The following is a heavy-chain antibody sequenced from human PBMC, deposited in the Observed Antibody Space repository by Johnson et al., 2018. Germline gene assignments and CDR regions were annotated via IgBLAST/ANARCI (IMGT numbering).Heavy chain of an antibody. V-gene: IGHV3-15*01. Sequence: EVQLVESGGGLVKPGGSLRLSCAASGFTFSNAWMNWVRKAPGKGLEWVGLIKTKTDGGTTDYVAPGKGRFSISRDDSKNTVYRQMNSLKTEEADVYYSAREEEYRVEYFQYWGQGTLVTVSS. D-gene: IGHD2/OR15-2a*01. J-gene: IGHJ1*01. CDR2: IKTKTDGGTT. CDR1: GFTFSNAW. CDR3: AREEEYRVEYFQY.